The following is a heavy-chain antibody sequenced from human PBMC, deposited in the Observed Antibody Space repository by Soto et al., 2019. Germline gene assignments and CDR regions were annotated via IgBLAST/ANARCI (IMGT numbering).Heavy chain of an antibody. V-gene: IGHV3-49*03. J-gene: IGHJ6*02. CDR2: IRSKAYGGTT. Sequence: PGGSLRLSCTASGFTFGDYAMSWFRQAPGKGLEWVGFIRSKAYGGTTEYAASVKGRFTISRDDSKSIAYLQMNSLKTEDAVVYYCIGSGDSNRYYYGMDVWGQGTTVTVSS. CDR3: IGSGDSNRYYYGMDV. D-gene: IGHD3-22*01. CDR1: GFTFGDYA.